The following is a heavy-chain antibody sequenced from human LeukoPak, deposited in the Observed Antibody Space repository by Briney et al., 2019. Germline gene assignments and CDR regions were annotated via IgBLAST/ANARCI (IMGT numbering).Heavy chain of an antibody. D-gene: IGHD2-15*01. V-gene: IGHV4-39*07. Sequence: KPSETLSLTCTVSGGSISSSSYYWGWIRQPPGKGLEWIGSIYYSGSTYYNPSLKSRVTISVDTSKNQFSLKLSSVTAADTAVYYCARAGYCSGGSCVNWFDPWGQGTLVTVSS. CDR2: IYYSGST. CDR3: ARAGYCSGGSCVNWFDP. J-gene: IGHJ5*02. CDR1: GGSISSSSYY.